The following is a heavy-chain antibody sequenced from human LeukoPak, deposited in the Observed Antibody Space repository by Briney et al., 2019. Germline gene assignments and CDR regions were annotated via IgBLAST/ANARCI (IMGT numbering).Heavy chain of an antibody. CDR3: ARGDDYYDSSGYLDY. CDR2: MSPNSGDT. CDR1: GYTFTSYD. D-gene: IGHD3-22*01. Sequence: ASVKVSCKASGYTFTSYDFNWVRQATGQRPEWMGWMSPNSGDTGYAQKFQDRVTMTRNTSISTAYMELSSLRSEDTAVYYCARGDDYYDSSGYLDYWGQGTLVTVSS. V-gene: IGHV1-8*01. J-gene: IGHJ4*02.